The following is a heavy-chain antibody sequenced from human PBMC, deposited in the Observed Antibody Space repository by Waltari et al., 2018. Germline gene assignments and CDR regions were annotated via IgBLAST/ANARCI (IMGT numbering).Heavy chain of an antibody. J-gene: IGHJ3*02. V-gene: IGHV3-74*01. D-gene: IGHD3-3*01. CDR3: ARADYYDGASDI. CDR1: GFSFSNYW. CDR2: INGDGSST. Sequence: EVQLVESGGGLVQPGGSLRLSCAASGFSFSNYWMHWVRQAPGKGLVWGSRINGDGSSTSYADSVKGRFTISRDNAKNTLYVQMNSLRAEDTAVYYCARADYYDGASDIWGQGTMVTVFS.